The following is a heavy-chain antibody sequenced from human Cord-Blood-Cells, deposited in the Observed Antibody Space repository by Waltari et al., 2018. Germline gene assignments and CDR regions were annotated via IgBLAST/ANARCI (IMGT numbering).Heavy chain of an antibody. Sequence: EVQLVASGGVVVQPGGSLRLSCAASGFTFDDYAMHWVRQAPGKGLEWVSLISWDGGSTYYADSVKGRFTISRDNSKNSLYLQMNSLRAEDTALYYCAKDLDHSSSSAFDIWGQGTMVTVSS. CDR1: GFTFDDYA. V-gene: IGHV3-43D*04. J-gene: IGHJ3*02. CDR2: ISWDGGST. CDR3: AKDLDHSSSSAFDI. D-gene: IGHD6-6*01.